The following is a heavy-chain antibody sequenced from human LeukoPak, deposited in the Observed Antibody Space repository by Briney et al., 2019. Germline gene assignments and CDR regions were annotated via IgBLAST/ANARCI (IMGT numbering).Heavy chain of an antibody. V-gene: IGHV3-21*01. Sequence: GGSLRLSCAASGFTFSSYSMNWVRQAPGKGLEWVSSISSSSYIYYADSVKGRFTISRDNAKNSLYLQMNSLRAEDTAVYYCARDFLAHGDYVRGDYWGQGTLVTVSS. CDR3: ARDFLAHGDYVRGDY. CDR1: GFTFSSYS. J-gene: IGHJ4*02. D-gene: IGHD4-17*01. CDR2: ISSSSYI.